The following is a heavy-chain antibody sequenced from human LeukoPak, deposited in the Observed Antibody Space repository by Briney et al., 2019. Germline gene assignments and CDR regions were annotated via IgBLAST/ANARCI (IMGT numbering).Heavy chain of an antibody. D-gene: IGHD6-19*01. Sequence: GGSLRLSCAASGFTFSSYAMSWVRQAPGKGLEWVSAISGSGGSTYYADSVKGRFTISRDNSKSMLYLEMNSLRAEDTATYYCATRPTSAAVAPSDFWGQGILVTVSS. CDR2: ISGSGGST. J-gene: IGHJ4*02. CDR1: GFTFSSYA. CDR3: ATRPTSAAVAPSDF. V-gene: IGHV3-23*01.